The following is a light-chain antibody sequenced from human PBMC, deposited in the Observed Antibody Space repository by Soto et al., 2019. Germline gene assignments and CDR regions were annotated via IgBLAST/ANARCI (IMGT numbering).Light chain of an antibody. Sequence: EVVLTQSPATLSLSPGERATLSCRASQNVRTFLDWYQQKPGQAHRLLIYGASNRATGIPPRFSGSGSGTDFTLTISSLEPEDFAVYYCQQHSHWPPWTFGQGTRVEIQ. V-gene: IGKV3-11*01. CDR1: QNVRTF. CDR2: GAS. J-gene: IGKJ1*01. CDR3: QQHSHWPPWT.